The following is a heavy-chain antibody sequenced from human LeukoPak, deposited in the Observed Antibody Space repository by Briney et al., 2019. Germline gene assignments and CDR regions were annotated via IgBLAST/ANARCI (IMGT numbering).Heavy chain of an antibody. CDR3: ARVYRSSSGYCFDY. CDR2: IKQDGSEK. D-gene: IGHD6-6*01. V-gene: IGHV3-7*01. Sequence: GGSLRLSCAASGFTSSSYWMSWVRQAPGKGLEWVANIKQDGSEKYYVDSVKGRFTISRDNAKNSLYLQMNSLRAEDTAVYYSARVYRSSSGYCFDYWGQGTLVTVSS. J-gene: IGHJ4*02. CDR1: GFTSSSYW.